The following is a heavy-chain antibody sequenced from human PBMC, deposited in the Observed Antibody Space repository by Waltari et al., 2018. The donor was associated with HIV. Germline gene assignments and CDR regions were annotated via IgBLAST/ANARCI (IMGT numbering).Heavy chain of an antibody. Sequence: QVQLQESGPGLVKPSQTLSLPCTVSGGSISSGTSYWSWLRHSAGKGLEWIGRIYTSGSTKYNLSLESPVTTSIDTSKNQFSLNLNSVTAADSAVYYGARGRGGTLVRGGGAFDIWGQGTMVTVSS. V-gene: IGHV4-61*02. CDR3: ARGRGGTLVRGGGAFDI. CDR1: GGSISSGTSY. J-gene: IGHJ3*02. D-gene: IGHD3-10*01. CDR2: IYTSGST.